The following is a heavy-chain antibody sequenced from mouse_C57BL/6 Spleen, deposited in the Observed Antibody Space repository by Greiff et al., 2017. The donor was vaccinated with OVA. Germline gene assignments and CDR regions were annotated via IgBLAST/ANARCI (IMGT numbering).Heavy chain of an antibody. J-gene: IGHJ4*01. D-gene: IGHD1-1*01. CDR2: IYPGDGDT. CDR1: GYAFSSYW. V-gene: IGHV1-80*01. Sequence: VQLQQSGAELVKPGASVKISCKASGYAFSSYWMNWVKQRPGKGLEWIGQIYPGDGDTNYNGKFKGKATLTADKSSSTAYMQLSSLTSEDSAVYFCARWGYSSSYDAMDYWGQGTSVTVSS. CDR3: ARWGYSSSYDAMDY.